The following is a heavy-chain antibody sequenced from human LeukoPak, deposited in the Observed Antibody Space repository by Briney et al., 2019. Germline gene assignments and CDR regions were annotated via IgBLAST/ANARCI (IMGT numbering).Heavy chain of an antibody. V-gene: IGHV4-39*01. Sequence: SETLSLTCTASGGSISSSSYYWGWIRQPPGKGLEWIGSIYYSGSTYYNPSLKSRVTISVDTSKNQFSLKLSSVTAADTAVYYCARRRRYDYVWGSHDYWGQGTLVTVS. CDR2: IYYSGST. CDR1: GGSISSSSYY. D-gene: IGHD3-16*01. J-gene: IGHJ4*02. CDR3: ARRRRYDYVWGSHDY.